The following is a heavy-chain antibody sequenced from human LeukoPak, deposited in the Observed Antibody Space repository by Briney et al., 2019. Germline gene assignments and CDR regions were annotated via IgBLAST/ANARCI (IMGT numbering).Heavy chain of an antibody. CDR1: GNRFTSYW. D-gene: IGHD3-3*01. V-gene: IGHV5-51*01. J-gene: IGHJ3*02. CDR3: ARRVWSVVPQDSDAFDI. Sequence: GESLKISCRASGNRFTSYWIAWVRQMPGKGLEWMGIIYPGGSETRYSPSFQGQVTISADKSISTAYLQWSSLKASDTAMYYCARRVWSVVPQDSDAFDIWGQGTMVTVSS. CDR2: IYPGGSET.